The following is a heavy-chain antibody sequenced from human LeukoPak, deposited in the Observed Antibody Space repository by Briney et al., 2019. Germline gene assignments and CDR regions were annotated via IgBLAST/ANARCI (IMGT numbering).Heavy chain of an antibody. CDR2: IYYSGST. J-gene: IGHJ4*02. V-gene: IGHV4-31*03. CDR3: ARLSRGYSSGWFDY. D-gene: IGHD6-19*01. CDR1: GGSISSGGYY. Sequence: SETLSLTCTVSGGSISSGGYYWSWIRQHPGKGLEWIGYIYYSGSTYYNPSLKSRVIISVDTSKNQFSLKLSSVTAADTAVYYCARLSRGYSSGWFDYWGQGTLVTVS.